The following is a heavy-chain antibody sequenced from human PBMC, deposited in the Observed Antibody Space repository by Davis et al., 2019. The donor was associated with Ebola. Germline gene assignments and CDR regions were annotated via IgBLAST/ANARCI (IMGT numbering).Heavy chain of an antibody. Sequence: GGSLRLSCAASGFTFSSYGMHWVRQAPGKGLEWVAVISYDGSNKYYADSVKGRFTISRDNSKNTLYLQMNSLRAEDTAVYYCAKWGVGATLYYYYYGMDVWGQGTTVTVSS. CDR1: GFTFSSYG. CDR3: AKWGVGATLYYYYYGMDV. D-gene: IGHD1-26*01. CDR2: ISYDGSNK. V-gene: IGHV3-30*18. J-gene: IGHJ6*02.